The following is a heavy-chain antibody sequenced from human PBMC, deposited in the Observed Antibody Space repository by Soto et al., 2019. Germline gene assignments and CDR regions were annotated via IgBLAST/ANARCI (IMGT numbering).Heavy chain of an antibody. V-gene: IGHV1-18*01. CDR2: ISAYNGNT. J-gene: IGHJ4*02. CDR1: GYTFTSYG. Sequence: QVQLVQSGAEVKKPGASVKVSCKASGYTFTSYGISWVRQAPGQGLEWMGWISAYNGNTKYAQKLQGRVTMTTDTSTSTGYMELRSLRSDDTAVYYCAREGYSYDSSGWGADYFYYWGQGTLVTVSS. CDR3: AREGYSYDSSGWGADYFYY. D-gene: IGHD3-22*01.